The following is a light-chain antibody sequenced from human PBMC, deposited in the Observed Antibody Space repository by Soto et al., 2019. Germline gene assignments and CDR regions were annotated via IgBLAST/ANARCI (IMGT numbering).Light chain of an antibody. J-gene: IGLJ2*01. CDR1: SSDVGGYNY. Sequence: QSALTQPASVSGSPGQSITISCTGTSSDVGGYNYVSWYQQHPGKAPKLMIFDVTYRPSGVSNRFSGSKSGNTASLTISGLPPEDEANYYCSSYTRSSTLEVFGGGTKLTVL. V-gene: IGLV2-14*01. CDR2: DVT. CDR3: SSYTRSSTLEV.